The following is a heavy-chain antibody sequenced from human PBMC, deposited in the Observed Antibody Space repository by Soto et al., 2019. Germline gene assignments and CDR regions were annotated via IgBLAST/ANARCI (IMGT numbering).Heavy chain of an antibody. J-gene: IGHJ3*02. V-gene: IGHV3-30-3*01. Sequence: GGSVRLSCAASGFTFSSYAMHWVRQAPGKGLEWVAVISYDGSNKYYADSVKGRFTISRDNSKNTLYLQMNSLRAEDTAVYYCASLGRGYSGYDLAGAFDIWGQGTMVTVSS. D-gene: IGHD5-12*01. CDR1: GFTFSSYA. CDR3: ASLGRGYSGYDLAGAFDI. CDR2: ISYDGSNK.